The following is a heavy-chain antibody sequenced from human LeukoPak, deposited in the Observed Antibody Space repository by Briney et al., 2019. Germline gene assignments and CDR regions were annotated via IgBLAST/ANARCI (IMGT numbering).Heavy chain of an antibody. CDR1: GFTFSSYS. J-gene: IGHJ4*02. CDR2: ISWNSGSI. Sequence: GGSLRLSCAASGFTFSSYSMNWVRQAPGKGLEWVSGISWNSGSIGYADSVKGRFTISRDNAKNSLYLQMNSLRAEDTALYYCAKDLGAYYGSGSYYLWGQGTLVTVSS. D-gene: IGHD3-10*01. V-gene: IGHV3-9*01. CDR3: AKDLGAYYGSGSYYL.